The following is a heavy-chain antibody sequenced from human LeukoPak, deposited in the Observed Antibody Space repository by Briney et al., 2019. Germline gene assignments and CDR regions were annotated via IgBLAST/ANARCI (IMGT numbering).Heavy chain of an antibody. Sequence: GGSLRLSCAASGFTFSSYSMNWVRQAPGKGLEWLSYISVLSDSIYYADSVKGRFTVSRDNAKNSLYLQINSLRDEDTAVYYCASGGYDWGLGYWGQGALVTVSS. D-gene: IGHD5-12*01. J-gene: IGHJ4*02. CDR3: ASGGYDWGLGY. CDR2: ISVLSDSI. CDR1: GFTFSSYS. V-gene: IGHV3-48*02.